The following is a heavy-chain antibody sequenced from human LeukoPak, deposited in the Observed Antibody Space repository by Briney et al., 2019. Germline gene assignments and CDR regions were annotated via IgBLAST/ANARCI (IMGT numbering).Heavy chain of an antibody. D-gene: IGHD2-21*02. CDR1: GGSISSYY. J-gene: IGHJ3*02. V-gene: IGHV4-4*07. CDR3: ARDKVVTTTFLCAFDI. CDR2: IYTSGST. Sequence: SETLSLTCTVSGGSISSYYWSWIRQPAGKGLEWIGRIYTSGSTNYNPSLKSRVTMSVDTSKNQFSPKLSSVTAADTAVYYCARDKVVTTTFLCAFDIWGQGTMVTVSS.